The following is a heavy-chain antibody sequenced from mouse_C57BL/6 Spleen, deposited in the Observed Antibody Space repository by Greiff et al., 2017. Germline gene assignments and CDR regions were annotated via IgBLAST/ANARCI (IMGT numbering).Heavy chain of an antibody. V-gene: IGHV1-82*01. CDR3: ATLYYSNYDYWYFDV. J-gene: IGHJ1*03. D-gene: IGHD2-5*01. CDR1: GYAFSSSW. Sequence: VQLQQSGPELVKPGASVKISCKASGYAFSSSWMNWVKQRPGKGLEWIGRIYPGDGDTNYNGKFKGKATLTADKSSSTAYMQLSSPTSEDSAVYFCATLYYSNYDYWYFDVWGTGTTVTVSS. CDR2: IYPGDGDT.